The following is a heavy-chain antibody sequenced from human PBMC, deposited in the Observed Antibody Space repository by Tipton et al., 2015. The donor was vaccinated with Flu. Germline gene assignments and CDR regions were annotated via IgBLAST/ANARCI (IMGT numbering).Heavy chain of an antibody. CDR1: GYSISSGYY. V-gene: IGHV4-38-2*02. CDR2: IDHSGTT. CDR3: ASHSYSRGRAGH. J-gene: IGHJ4*02. D-gene: IGHD4-11*01. Sequence: GLVKPSETLSLTCNVSGYSISSGYYWGWIRQPPGKGLEWIGSIDHSGTTYYNPSLKSRVTISVDTSKNQFSLKLSYVTAADTAVFYCASHSYSRGRAGHWGQGTLVTVSP.